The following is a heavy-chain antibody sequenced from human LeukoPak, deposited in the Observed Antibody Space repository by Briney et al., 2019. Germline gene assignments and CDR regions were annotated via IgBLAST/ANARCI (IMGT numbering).Heavy chain of an antibody. V-gene: IGHV4-4*07. D-gene: IGHD3-3*01. Sequence: SETLSLTCTVSGGSISSYYWSWIRQPAGKGLEWIGRIYTSGSTNYNPSLKSRVTMSVDTSKNQFSLKLSSVTAADTAVYYCARVAGDYDFWSGYYRYWGQGTLVTVSS. CDR1: GGSISSYY. CDR2: IYTSGST. CDR3: ARVAGDYDFWSGYYRY. J-gene: IGHJ4*02.